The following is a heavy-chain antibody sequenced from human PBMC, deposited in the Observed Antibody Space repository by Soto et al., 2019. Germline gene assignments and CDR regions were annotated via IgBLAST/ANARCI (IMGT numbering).Heavy chain of an antibody. CDR2: ISYDGSNK. Sequence: GGSLRLSCAASGFTFSSYAMHWVRQAPGKGLEWVAVISYDGSNKYYADSVKGRFTISRDNSKNTLYLQMNSLRAEDTAVYYCARSASGYLDYWGQGTLVTV. D-gene: IGHD3-22*01. V-gene: IGHV3-30-3*01. CDR3: ARSASGYLDY. CDR1: GFTFSSYA. J-gene: IGHJ4*02.